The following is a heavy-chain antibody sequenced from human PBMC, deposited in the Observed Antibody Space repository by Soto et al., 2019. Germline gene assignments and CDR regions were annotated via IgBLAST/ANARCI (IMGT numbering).Heavy chain of an antibody. CDR3: AKESTVGSPGDYFDS. D-gene: IGHD1-26*01. V-gene: IGHV3-23*01. CDR1: GFTFSSYD. Sequence: GQPGGSLRLSCAASGFTFSSYDMNWVRQAPGKGLEWVSAIGVYANTYYADSVKGRFTISRDDSRNTVHLQLNSLRVDDTAVYYCAKESTVGSPGDYFDSWGQGTLVTVSS. CDR2: IGVYANT. J-gene: IGHJ4*02.